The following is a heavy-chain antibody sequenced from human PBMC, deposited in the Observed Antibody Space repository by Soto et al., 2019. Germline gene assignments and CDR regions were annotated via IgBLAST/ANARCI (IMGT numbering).Heavy chain of an antibody. D-gene: IGHD3-16*02. V-gene: IGHV3-21*01. CDR2: ISSSSSYI. Sequence: GGSLRLSCAASGFTFSSYSMNWVRQAPGKGLEWVSSISSSSSYIYYADSVKGRFTISRDNAKNSLYLQMNSLRAEDTAVYYCAADYDYIWGSYPKPLDYWGQGTLVTVSS. J-gene: IGHJ4*02. CDR1: GFTFSSYS. CDR3: AADYDYIWGSYPKPLDY.